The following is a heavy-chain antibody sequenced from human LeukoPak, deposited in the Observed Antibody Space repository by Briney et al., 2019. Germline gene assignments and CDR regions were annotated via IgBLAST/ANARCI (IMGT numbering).Heavy chain of an antibody. CDR2: ISSSGSTI. CDR1: GFTFSDYY. Sequence: GGSLRLSCAASGFTFSDYYMSWIRQAPGKGLEWVSYISSSGSTIYYADSVKGRFTISRDNAKNSLYLQMNSLRADDTAVYYCATEITPYYYMDVWGEGTTVTVSS. D-gene: IGHD5-24*01. J-gene: IGHJ6*03. V-gene: IGHV3-11*01. CDR3: ATEITPYYYMDV.